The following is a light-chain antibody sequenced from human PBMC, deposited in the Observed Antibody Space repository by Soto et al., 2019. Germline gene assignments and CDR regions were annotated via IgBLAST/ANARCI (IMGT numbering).Light chain of an antibody. CDR2: DSN. Sequence: QSVLTQPPSVSAAPGQKVSISCSGSGSNIGNFYVSWYQHLPGTAPKLLIYDSNKRPSGIPDRFSGSTSATSATLGITGLQTGDEGDYYCGVCHSSLTSYEFAPGTKFTVL. CDR1: GSNIGNFY. V-gene: IGLV1-51*01. J-gene: IGLJ1*01. CDR3: GVCHSSLTSYE.